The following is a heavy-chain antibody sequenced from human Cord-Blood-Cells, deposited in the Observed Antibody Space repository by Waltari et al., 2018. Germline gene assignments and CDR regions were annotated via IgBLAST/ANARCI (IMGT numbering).Heavy chain of an antibody. J-gene: IGHJ2*01. CDR3: ARGGNCTGGVCYTGDWYFDL. CDR1: GYTFTSYS. D-gene: IGHD2-8*02. CDR2: INAGNGNT. V-gene: IGHV1-3*01. Sequence: QVQLVQSGAEVKKPGASVKVSCKASGYTFTSYSMHWVRQAPGHRPEWMGWINAGNGNTKYSQKFQGRVTITRDTSASTTYMELSSLRSEDTAVYYCARGGNCTGGVCYTGDWYFDLWGRGTLVTVSS.